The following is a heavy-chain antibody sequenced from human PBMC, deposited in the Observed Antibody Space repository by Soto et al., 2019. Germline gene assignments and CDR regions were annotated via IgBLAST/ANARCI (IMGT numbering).Heavy chain of an antibody. J-gene: IGHJ4*02. CDR3: ARGSGIVALPGELEDVKYDY. CDR2: INESGST. Sequence: QVQLQQWGAGLVKPSETLSLSCAVYGQSFSGHSWAWIRQPPGKGLEWIGEINESGSTYYNPSLKSRVRISTDTSKNQFSLMLSSVSAADTAAYFCARGSGIVALPGELEDVKYDYWGQGTLVNVSS. V-gene: IGHV4-34*01. D-gene: IGHD1-1*01. CDR1: GQSFSGHS.